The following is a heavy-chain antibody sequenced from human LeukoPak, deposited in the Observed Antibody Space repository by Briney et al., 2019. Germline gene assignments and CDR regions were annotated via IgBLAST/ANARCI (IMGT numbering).Heavy chain of an antibody. V-gene: IGHV4-59*01. CDR3: AGVKRGAAVFDY. CDR1: GGSISSYY. D-gene: IGHD6-13*01. Sequence: SETLSLTCTVSGGSISSYYWSWIRQPPGKGLEWIGYIYYSGSTNYNPSLKSRVTISVDTSKNQFSLKLSSVTAADTAVYYCAGVKRGAAVFDYWGQGTLVTVSS. J-gene: IGHJ4*02. CDR2: IYYSGST.